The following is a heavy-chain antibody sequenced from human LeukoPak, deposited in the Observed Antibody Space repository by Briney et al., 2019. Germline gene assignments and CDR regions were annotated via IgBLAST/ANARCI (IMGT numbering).Heavy chain of an antibody. V-gene: IGHV4-59*01. CDR1: GGSISSYY. Sequence: SETLSLTCTASGGSISSYYWSWIRQPPGKGLEWIGYIYYSGSTNYNPSLKSRVTISVDTSKNQFSLKLSSVTAADTAIYYCARVSWPDAFDIWGQGTMVTVSS. D-gene: IGHD5-12*01. J-gene: IGHJ3*02. CDR3: ARVSWPDAFDI. CDR2: IYYSGST.